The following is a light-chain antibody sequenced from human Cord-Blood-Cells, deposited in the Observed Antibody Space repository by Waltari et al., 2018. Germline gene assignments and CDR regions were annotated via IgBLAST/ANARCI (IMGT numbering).Light chain of an antibody. CDR2: AAS. Sequence: DIQMTQSPSSLSASVGDRVTITCRASQSISSYLNWYQQKPGKDPKLLIYAASSLQSGVPSSFSCSGSGTDFTLTIISLQPEDFATYYCQQSYSTPYTFGQGTKLEIK. CDR1: QSISSY. CDR3: QQSYSTPYT. V-gene: IGKV1-39*01. J-gene: IGKJ2*01.